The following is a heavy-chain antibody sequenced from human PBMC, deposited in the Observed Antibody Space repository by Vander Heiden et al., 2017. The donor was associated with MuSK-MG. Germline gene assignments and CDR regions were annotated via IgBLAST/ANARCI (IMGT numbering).Heavy chain of an antibody. J-gene: IGHJ4*02. V-gene: IGHV3-23*01. CDR2: IRGNDGNT. CDR1: GFTFSSYD. D-gene: IGHD1-1*01. CDR3: AKVNGATTPYM. Sequence: EVQLLESGGGLVQPGGSLRLSCAASGFTFSSYDMSWVRQAPGKGLEWVSAIRGNDGNTYYADSVKGRFTISRDNSKNTLYLQMNSLRAEDTAMYYCAKVNGATTPYMWGPGTLVTVSS.